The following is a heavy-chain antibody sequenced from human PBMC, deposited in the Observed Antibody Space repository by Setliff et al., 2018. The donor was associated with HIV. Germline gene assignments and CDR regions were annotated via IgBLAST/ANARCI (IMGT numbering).Heavy chain of an antibody. J-gene: IGHJ4*02. CDR3: VKADVLLCDV. CDR1: GYTFTNNG. V-gene: IGHV1-18*01. Sequence: GASVKVSCKASGYTFTNNGINWVRQAPGQGLEWMGWISGDNGNTNAQKLQGRVTLTRDTSVSTSYMELERLSADDTAIYYCVKADVLLCDVWGQGTLVTVSS. CDR2: ISGDNGNT. D-gene: IGHD3-16*01.